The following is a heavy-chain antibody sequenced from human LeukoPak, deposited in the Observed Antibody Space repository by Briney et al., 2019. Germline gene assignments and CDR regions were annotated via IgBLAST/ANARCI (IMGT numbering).Heavy chain of an antibody. CDR3: TRAPYSSGWYTVDF. CDR1: GFTFSSNA. Sequence: GGSLRLSCAASGFTFSSNAMNWVRQAPGKGLEWVSSISMSSTYIYYADSVKGRFTISRDNAKNSLYLQMDSLRDEDTAVYYCTRAPYSSGWYTVDFWGQGTLSPSPQ. V-gene: IGHV3-21*01. J-gene: IGHJ4*02. D-gene: IGHD6-19*01. CDR2: ISMSSTYI.